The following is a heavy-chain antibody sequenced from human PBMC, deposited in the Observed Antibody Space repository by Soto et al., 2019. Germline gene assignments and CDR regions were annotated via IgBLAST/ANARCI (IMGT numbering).Heavy chain of an antibody. CDR2: ISGGSGST. J-gene: IGHJ4*02. D-gene: IGHD3-16*01. V-gene: IGHV3-23*01. CDR3: AKAGGVAAPGY. Sequence: EVQMLESGGGSVQPGGSLRLSCAASGFTFSSYAMSWVRQAPGEGLEWVSDISGGSGSTNYADSVKGRFTISRDNSKNTLFLQMNSLRADDTAVYYCAKAGGVAAPGYWGQGTLVTVSS. CDR1: GFTFSSYA.